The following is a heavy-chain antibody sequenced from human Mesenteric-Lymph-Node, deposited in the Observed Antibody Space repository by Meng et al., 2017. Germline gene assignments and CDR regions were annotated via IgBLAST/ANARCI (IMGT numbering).Heavy chain of an antibody. CDR1: GYTVTSYG. CDR3: ARGPSGYYYLPLDY. Sequence: KKPVASGKAPCKVSGYTVTSYGIILVRQASGQGLEWMGWISAYNGNTNYAQKLQGRVTMTTDTSTSTAYMELRSLRSDDTAVYYCARGPSGYYYLPLDYWGQGTLVTVSS. D-gene: IGHD3-22*01. J-gene: IGHJ4*02. CDR2: ISAYNGNT. V-gene: IGHV1-18*01.